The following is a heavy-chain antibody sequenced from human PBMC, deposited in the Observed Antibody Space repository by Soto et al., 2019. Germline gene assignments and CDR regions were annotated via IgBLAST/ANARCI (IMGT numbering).Heavy chain of an antibody. Sequence: EVQLVDSGGALVQPGESLRLSCAASGFTFSDYLMTWVREAPGKGLEWVATIKQDGNEKYYVDSVKGRFTISRDNANNSLYLQLIALRAEDTAVYYCAIGHWLGKWGQGTLVTVSS. J-gene: IGHJ4*02. CDR1: GFTFSDYL. CDR3: AIGHWLGK. CDR2: IKQDGNEK. D-gene: IGHD6-19*01. V-gene: IGHV3-7*01.